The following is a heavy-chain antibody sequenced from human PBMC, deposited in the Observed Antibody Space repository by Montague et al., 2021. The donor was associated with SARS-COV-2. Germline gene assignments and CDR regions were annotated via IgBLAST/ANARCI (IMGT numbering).Heavy chain of an antibody. Sequence: SETLSLTCAVYGGSFSGYYWSWIRQPPGKGLEWIGEIKHSGSTNYNPSLKSRVTISVDTSKNQFSLKLSSVTAADTAVYYCARVRAVPAAMRIFSLGRSYYGVDVWGQGTTVTVSS. J-gene: IGHJ6*02. V-gene: IGHV4-34*01. CDR2: IKHSGST. CDR1: GGSFSGYY. CDR3: ARVRAVPAAMRIFSLGRSYYGVDV. D-gene: IGHD2-2*01.